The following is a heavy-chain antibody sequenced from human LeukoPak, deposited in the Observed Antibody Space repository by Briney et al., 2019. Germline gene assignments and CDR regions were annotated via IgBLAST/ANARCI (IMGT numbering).Heavy chain of an antibody. J-gene: IGHJ6*02. CDR3: VRFNKVGAHDHYYYGMDV. D-gene: IGHD1-26*01. CDR1: GFTFSSYS. V-gene: IGHV3-21*01. CDR2: ISSSSSYI. Sequence: GGSLRLSCAASGFTFSSYSMNWVRQAPGKGLEWVSSISSSSSYIYYADSVKGRFTISRDNAKDSLYLQMNSLRAEDTAVYYCVRFNKVGAHDHYYYGMDVWGQGTTVTVSS.